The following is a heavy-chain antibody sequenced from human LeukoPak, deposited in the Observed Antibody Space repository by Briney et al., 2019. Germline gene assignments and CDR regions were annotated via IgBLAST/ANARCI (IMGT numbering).Heavy chain of an antibody. CDR3: ARVKRLPTVWFDL. CDR1: GYTFTIFD. D-gene: IGHD6-25*01. Sequence: ASVKVSCKASGYTFTIFDINWVRQAPGQGGEWMGWMNPNINKAGYAQKFQGRVTLTMNTFISTAYMELSGLTSEDTAVYYCARVKRLPTVWFDLWGQGTLVTVSS. CDR2: MNPNINKA. V-gene: IGHV1-8*01. J-gene: IGHJ5*02.